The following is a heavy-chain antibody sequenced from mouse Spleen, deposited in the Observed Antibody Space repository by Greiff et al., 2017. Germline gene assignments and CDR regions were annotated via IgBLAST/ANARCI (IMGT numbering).Heavy chain of an antibody. J-gene: IGHJ4*01. Sequence: QVHVKQPGAELVRPGSSVKLSCKASGYTFTSYWMHWVKQRPIQGLEWIGNIDPSDSETHYNQKFKDKATLTVDKSSSTAYMQLSSLTSEDSAVYYCAPLYYYGSSYAMDYWGQGTSVTVSS. V-gene: IGHV1-52*01. D-gene: IGHD1-1*01. CDR1: GYTFTSYW. CDR2: IDPSDSET. CDR3: APLYYYGSSYAMDY.